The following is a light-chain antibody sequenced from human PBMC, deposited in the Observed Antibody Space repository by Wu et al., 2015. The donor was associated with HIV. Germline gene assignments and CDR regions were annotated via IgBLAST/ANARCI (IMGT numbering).Light chain of an antibody. CDR3: QQYNNWPPLT. V-gene: IGKV3-15*01. CDR2: GAS. Sequence: EILLTQSPATLSLSPGERATLSCRASQSVSSNLAWYQQKPGQAPRLLIYGASTRATGIPARFSGSGSGTEFTLTISSMQSEDFAVYYCQQYNNWPPLTFGQGTRLEIK. CDR1: QSVSSN. J-gene: IGKJ5*01.